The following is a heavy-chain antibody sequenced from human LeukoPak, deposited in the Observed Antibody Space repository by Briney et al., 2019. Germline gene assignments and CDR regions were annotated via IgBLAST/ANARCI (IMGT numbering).Heavy chain of an antibody. Sequence: SETLSLTCTVSGGSISSYYWSWTRQPPGKGLEWIGYIYYSGSTNYNPSLKSRVTISVDTSKNQFSLKLSSVTAADTAVYYCARDKGWDYGSGSYYNVWGQGTLVTVSS. D-gene: IGHD3-10*01. CDR1: GGSISSYY. CDR2: IYYSGST. CDR3: ARDKGWDYGSGSYYNV. J-gene: IGHJ4*02. V-gene: IGHV4-59*01.